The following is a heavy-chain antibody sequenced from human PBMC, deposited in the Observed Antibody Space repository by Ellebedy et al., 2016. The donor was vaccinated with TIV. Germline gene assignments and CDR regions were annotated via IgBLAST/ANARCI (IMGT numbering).Heavy chain of an antibody. J-gene: IGHJ5*02. CDR3: ARDRYIKRIAWFDP. CDR2: ISGYNGNT. D-gene: IGHD2-2*02. V-gene: IGHV1-18*04. Sequence: AASVKVSCKASGYTFTSYGISWVRQAPGQGLEGMGWISGYNGNTNYAQKLQGRVTMTTDTSTSTAYMELRSLRSDDTAVYYCARDRYIKRIAWFDPWGQGTLVTVSS. CDR1: GYTFTSYG.